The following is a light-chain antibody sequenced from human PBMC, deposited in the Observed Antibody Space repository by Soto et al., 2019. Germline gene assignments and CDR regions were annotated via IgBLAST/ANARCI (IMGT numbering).Light chain of an antibody. Sequence: EIVLTQSPATLSLSPGDGATLSCRASQSVSSSYLAWYQQKPGQAPRLLIYGASSRAAGIPDRFSGSGSGTAFTLTISCLEDEDIAECYWQKNGSSRTFGQGTKV. V-gene: IGKV3-20*01. CDR1: QSVSSSY. CDR2: GAS. CDR3: QKNGSSRT. J-gene: IGKJ1*01.